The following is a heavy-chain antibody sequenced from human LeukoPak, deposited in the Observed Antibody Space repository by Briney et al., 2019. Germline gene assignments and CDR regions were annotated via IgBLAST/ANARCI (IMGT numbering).Heavy chain of an antibody. D-gene: IGHD5-12*01. V-gene: IGHV3-23*01. J-gene: IGHJ4*02. CDR1: GFTFSSYG. CDR2: ISGSGGST. Sequence: GGSLRLSCAASGFTFSSYGMSWVRQAPGKGLEWVSAISGSGGSTYYADSVKGRFTISRDNSKNTLYLQMNSLRAEDTAVYYCARESWNVDIVATSYFDYWGQGTLVTVSS. CDR3: ARESWNVDIVATSYFDY.